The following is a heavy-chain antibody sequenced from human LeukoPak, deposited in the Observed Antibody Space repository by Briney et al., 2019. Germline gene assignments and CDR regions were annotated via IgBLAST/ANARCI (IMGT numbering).Heavy chain of an antibody. J-gene: IGHJ6*03. Sequence: ASVKVSCKASGYTFTSYGISWVRQAPGQGLEWMGWINTNTGNPTYAQGFTGRFVFSLDTSVSTAYLQISSLKAEDIAVYYCASTGTQAARGYSYDHYYYYYMDVWGKGTTVTVSS. CDR1: GYTFTSYG. CDR3: ASTGTQAARGYSYDHYYYYYMDV. D-gene: IGHD5-18*01. CDR2: INTNTGNP. V-gene: IGHV7-4-1*02.